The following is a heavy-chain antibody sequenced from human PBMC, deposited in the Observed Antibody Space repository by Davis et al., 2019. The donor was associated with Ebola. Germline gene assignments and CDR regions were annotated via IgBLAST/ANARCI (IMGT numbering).Heavy chain of an antibody. J-gene: IGHJ6*02. Sequence: GESLKISCAASGFTFSSYGMHWVRQAPGKGLEWVAVISYDGSNKYYADSVKGRFTISRDNAKNSLNLQMNSLRVEDTAVYYCARVRGMDVWGQGTTVTVSS. V-gene: IGHV3-30*03. D-gene: IGHD2-21*01. CDR3: ARVRGMDV. CDR1: GFTFSSYG. CDR2: ISYDGSNK.